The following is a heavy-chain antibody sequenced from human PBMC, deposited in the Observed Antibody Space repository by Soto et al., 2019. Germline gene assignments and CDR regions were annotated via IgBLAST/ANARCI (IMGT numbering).Heavy chain of an antibody. CDR3: ARGGYYDILTGSPTPGYMDV. D-gene: IGHD3-9*01. Sequence: GASVKVSCKASGYTFPSYYMHWVRQAPGQGLEWMGIINPSGGSTSYAQKFQGRVTMTRDTSTSTVYMELSSLRSEDTAVYYCARGGYYDILTGSPTPGYMDVWGKGTTVTVSS. CDR2: INPSGGST. V-gene: IGHV1-46*03. J-gene: IGHJ6*03. CDR1: GYTFPSYY.